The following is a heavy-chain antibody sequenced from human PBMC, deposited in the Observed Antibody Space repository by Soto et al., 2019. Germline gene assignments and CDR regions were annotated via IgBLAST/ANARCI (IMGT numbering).Heavy chain of an antibody. D-gene: IGHD5-12*01. CDR2: SDPADGET. Sequence: QVQLVQSGAEVKKPGASVKVSCKVSGYNLNDLSIHWVRQAPGKGLEWMGCSDPADGETIYAQKFPGRVTMTEATSTDTAYMELSSLRSEDTAVYYCATVIVSTTPLDYWGQGTQVTVSS. CDR3: ATVIVSTTPLDY. V-gene: IGHV1-24*01. CDR1: GYNLNDLS. J-gene: IGHJ4*02.